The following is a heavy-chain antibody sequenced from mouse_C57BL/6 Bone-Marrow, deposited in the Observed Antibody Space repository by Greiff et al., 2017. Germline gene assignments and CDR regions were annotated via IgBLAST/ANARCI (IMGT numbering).Heavy chain of an antibody. J-gene: IGHJ3*01. Sequence: EVQLQQSGPVLVKPGASVKMSCKASGYTFTDYYMNWVKQSHGKSLEWIGVINPYNGGTSYNQKFKGKATLTVDKSSSTAYMELNSLTSEDSAVYYCARSFNWDGTYWGQGTLVTVSA. CDR3: ARSFNWDGTY. CDR1: GYTFTDYY. V-gene: IGHV1-19*01. CDR2: INPYNGGT. D-gene: IGHD4-1*01.